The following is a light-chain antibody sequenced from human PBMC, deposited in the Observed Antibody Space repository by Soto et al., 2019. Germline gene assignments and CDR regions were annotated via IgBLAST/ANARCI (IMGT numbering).Light chain of an antibody. CDR1: QTISVS. V-gene: IGKV1-5*01. J-gene: IGKJ1*01. CDR2: DAS. Sequence: IQMTQSPSTLSASVGDTVTITCRASQTISVSLAWYRQKPGKAPNLLIYDASTLQEGVPSRFSGSGSGTEFTLTVTRLQPDDFATYFCHQYDEYSTFGHGTKVDVK. CDR3: HQYDEYST.